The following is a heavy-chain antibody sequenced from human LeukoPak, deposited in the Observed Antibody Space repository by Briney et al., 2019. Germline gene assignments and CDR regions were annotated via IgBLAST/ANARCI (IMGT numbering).Heavy chain of an antibody. V-gene: IGHV3-49*04. Sequence: PGGSLRLSCTASGFDFGDYAMSWVRQAPGKGLEGVGFVRSQAHGGTTDYAASLKGRFAISRDDSKSIAYLQMDSLETEDTAVYYCNGFSSSWYSPPLWGQGTLVTVSS. CDR2: VRSQAHGGTT. J-gene: IGHJ4*02. CDR1: GFDFGDYA. D-gene: IGHD6-13*01. CDR3: NGFSSSWYSPPL.